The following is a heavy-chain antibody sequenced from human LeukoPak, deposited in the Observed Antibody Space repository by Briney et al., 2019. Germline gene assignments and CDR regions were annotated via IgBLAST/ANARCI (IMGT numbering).Heavy chain of an antibody. J-gene: IGHJ4*02. CDR2: ISSKGGST. V-gene: IGHV3-64D*06. D-gene: IGHD6-19*01. CDR1: GFTFSSYA. Sequence: PGGSLRLSCSASGFTFSSYAMHWVRQAPGKGLEYVSAISSKGGSTYYADSVKGRFTISRDNSKNTLYLQMSSLRAEDTAVYYCVKDSSGFLYYFDYWGQGTLVTVSS. CDR3: VKDSSGFLYYFDY.